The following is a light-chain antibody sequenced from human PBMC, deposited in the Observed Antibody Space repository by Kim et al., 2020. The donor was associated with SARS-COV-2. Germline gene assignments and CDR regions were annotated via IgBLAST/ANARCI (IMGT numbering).Light chain of an antibody. J-gene: IGLJ2*01. CDR2: GDQ. V-gene: IGLV6-57*01. Sequence: NFMLTQPPSVSESPGKTVILTCTRSGGSIATDFVRWFQQRPGSSPTTVIYGDQQRPSGVPDRFSGSVDSSSNSASLTISGLKTEDGADYYCQSYDDNKWVFGGGTQLTVL. CDR1: GGSIATDF. CDR3: QSYDDNKWV.